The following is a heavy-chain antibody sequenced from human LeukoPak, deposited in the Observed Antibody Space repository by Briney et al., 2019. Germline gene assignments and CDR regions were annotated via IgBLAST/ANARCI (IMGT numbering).Heavy chain of an antibody. CDR3: ARPDH. D-gene: IGHD1-14*01. CDR2: ISSSGDTT. V-gene: IGHV3-48*03. CDR1: GFTFTSYE. J-gene: IGHJ4*02. Sequence: HGGSLRLSCAASGFTFTSYEMSWVRQAPGKGLEWISYISSSGDTTYYADSVKGRFTIFRDNSKNSVYLQMSSLRAEDTATYYCARPDHWGRGTLVTVSS.